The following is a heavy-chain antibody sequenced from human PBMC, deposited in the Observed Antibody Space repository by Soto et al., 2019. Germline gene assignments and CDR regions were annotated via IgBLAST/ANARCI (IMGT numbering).Heavy chain of an antibody. CDR1: GGSISSGGYY. CDR2: IYYSGST. CDR3: ARAPLAAAGIVGQQLSFDP. Sequence: QVQLQESGPGLVKPSQTLSLTCTVSGGSISSGGYYWSWIRQHPVKGLEWIGYIYYSGSTYYNPSLKSRVTISVDTSKNQFSLKLSSVTAADTAVYYCARAPLAAAGIVGQQLSFDPWGQGTLVTVSS. V-gene: IGHV4-31*03. J-gene: IGHJ5*02. D-gene: IGHD6-13*01.